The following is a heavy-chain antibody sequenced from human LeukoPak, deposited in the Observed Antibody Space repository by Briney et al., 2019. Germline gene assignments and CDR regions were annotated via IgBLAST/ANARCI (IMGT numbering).Heavy chain of an antibody. V-gene: IGHV4-34*01. CDR2: INHSGST. CDR3: ARDNFRYCSGGSCFLNPTTSYGMDV. CDR1: GGSFSGYY. Sequence: SETLSLTCAVYGGSFSGYYYSWIRQPPAKGLEWIGEINHSGSTNYNPSLKGRVTISVDTSKTQFSLKLSSVTAADTAVYYCARDNFRYCSGGSCFLNPTTSYGMDVWGKGTTVTVSS. D-gene: IGHD2-15*01. J-gene: IGHJ6*04.